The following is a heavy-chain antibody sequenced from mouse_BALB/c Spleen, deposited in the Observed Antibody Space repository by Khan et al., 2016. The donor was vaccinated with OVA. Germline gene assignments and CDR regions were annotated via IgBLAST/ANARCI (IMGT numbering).Heavy chain of an antibody. CDR1: GYTFTSYV. CDR3: SSVGTYYESCAY. D-gene: IGHD1-1*01. Sequence: EVQLQQSGPELVKPGASVKMSCKASGYTFTSYVMHWVKQKPGLGLEWIGYIYPFNVDTKYNEKFNGKATLTSHRSSSTAYMELSSLTSEDSAVFYCSSVGTYYESCAYWGQGTLVTVSA. CDR2: IYPFNVDT. V-gene: IGHV1S136*01. J-gene: IGHJ3*01.